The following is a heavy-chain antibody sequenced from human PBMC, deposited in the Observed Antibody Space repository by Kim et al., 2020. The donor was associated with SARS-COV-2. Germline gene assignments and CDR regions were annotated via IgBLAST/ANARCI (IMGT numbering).Heavy chain of an antibody. V-gene: IGHV3-23*01. D-gene: IGHD6-19*01. CDR2: IINGGYST. Sequence: GGSLRLSCAASGFTFSNYAMTWVRQAPGKGLEWVSGIINGGYSTHYTDSVKGRFTISRDNSKNTLYLQMSSLRAEDTAVYYCAKDRSAVAGLYDGFDIWGQGTMVTVSS. CDR3: AKDRSAVAGLYDGFDI. J-gene: IGHJ3*02. CDR1: GFTFSNYA.